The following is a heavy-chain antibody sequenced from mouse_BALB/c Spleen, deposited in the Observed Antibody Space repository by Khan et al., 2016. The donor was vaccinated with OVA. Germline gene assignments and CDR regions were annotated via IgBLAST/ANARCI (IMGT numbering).Heavy chain of an antibody. Sequence: VQLQESGPGLVAPSQSLSITCTVSGFSLTGYGVNWVRQPPGKGLEWLGMIWGNGNTDYNSALKSRLSISKDNSKSQVFLKMNSLQTDDTARYYCAIAYYGFDDYSMDYWGQGTSVTVSS. CDR3: AIAYYGFDDYSMDY. D-gene: IGHD2-9*01. CDR1: GFSLTGYG. V-gene: IGHV2-6-7*01. CDR2: IWGNGNT. J-gene: IGHJ4*01.